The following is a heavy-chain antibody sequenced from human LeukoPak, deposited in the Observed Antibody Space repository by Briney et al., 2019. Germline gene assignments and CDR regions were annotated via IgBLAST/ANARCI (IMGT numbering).Heavy chain of an antibody. V-gene: IGHV3-7*01. D-gene: IGHD6-19*01. CDR1: GFTFSSYS. CDR3: ARVVSGWYYYFDY. Sequence: GGSLRLSCAASGFTFSSYSMNWVRQAPGKGLEWVANIKQDGSEKYYVDSVKGRFTISRDNAKNSLYLQMNSLRAEDTAVYYCARVVSGWYYYFDYWGQGTLVTVSS. CDR2: IKQDGSEK. J-gene: IGHJ4*02.